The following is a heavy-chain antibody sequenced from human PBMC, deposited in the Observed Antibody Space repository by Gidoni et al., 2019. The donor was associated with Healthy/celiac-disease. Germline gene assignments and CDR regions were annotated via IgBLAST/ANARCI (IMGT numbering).Heavy chain of an antibody. CDR2: IKQDGSEK. D-gene: IGHD1-26*01. J-gene: IGHJ4*02. Sequence: EVQLVESGGGLVQPGGSLSLSCAASGFTFSSYWMSWVRQAPGKGLEWVANIKQDGSEKYYVDSVKGRFTISRDNAKNSLYLQMNSLRAEDTAVYYCAREWGGAGGPRDYWGQGTLVTVSS. CDR1: GFTFSSYW. V-gene: IGHV3-7*03. CDR3: AREWGGAGGPRDY.